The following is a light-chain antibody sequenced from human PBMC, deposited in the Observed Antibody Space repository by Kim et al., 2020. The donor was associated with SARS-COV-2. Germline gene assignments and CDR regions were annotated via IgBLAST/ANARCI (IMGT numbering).Light chain of an antibody. CDR1: QRVDAF. Sequence: SAAVGDRVTSTGRASQRVDAFLAWYQQKPGKGPNLLIYRTSKLQSGVPSRFSGGGSGTQFTLTISSLQPDDFATYYCLQSSLYPYTFGQGTKLEI. CDR3: LQSSLYPYT. J-gene: IGKJ2*01. V-gene: IGKV1-5*03. CDR2: RTS.